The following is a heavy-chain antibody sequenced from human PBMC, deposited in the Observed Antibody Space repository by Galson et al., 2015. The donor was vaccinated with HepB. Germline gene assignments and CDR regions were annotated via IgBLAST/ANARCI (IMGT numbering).Heavy chain of an antibody. CDR2: IKSKTDGGTT. CDR3: TTDPPYNCSSTSCSN. V-gene: IGHV3-15*07. Sequence: SLRLSCAASGFTFSNAWMNWVRQAPGKGLEWVGRIKSKTDGGTTGYAAPVKGRFTISRDDSKNTLYLQMNSLKTEDTAVYYCTTDPPYNCSSTSCSNWGQGTLVTVSS. CDR1: GFTFSNAW. J-gene: IGHJ4*02. D-gene: IGHD2-2*01.